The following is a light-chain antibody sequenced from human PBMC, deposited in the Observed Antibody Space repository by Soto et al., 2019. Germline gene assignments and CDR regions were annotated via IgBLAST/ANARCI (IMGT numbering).Light chain of an antibody. CDR1: TGAVTSGYY. J-gene: IGLJ3*02. CDR2: STS. V-gene: IGLV7-43*01. CDR3: LLYYGGARV. Sequence: QAVVTQEPSLTVSPGGTVTLTCASSTGAVTSGYYPNWCQQKPGQAPRALSYSTSNKHSWTPARFSGSLLGGKAALTLSGVQHEDEAEYYCLLYYGGARVFGGGTKVTVL.